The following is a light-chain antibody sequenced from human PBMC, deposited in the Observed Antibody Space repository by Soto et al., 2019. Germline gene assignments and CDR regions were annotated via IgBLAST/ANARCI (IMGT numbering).Light chain of an antibody. Sequence: IVMTQSPATLSVSPGERVTFSCRASQGINRKLAWYQHKAGEAPRLLISGASTGATGIPARFSGSRSGTEFTLTISSLQSEDFAVYYCQQYNNWWSFGQGTKVDIK. V-gene: IGKV3-15*01. CDR2: GAS. J-gene: IGKJ1*01. CDR3: QQYNNWWS. CDR1: QGINRK.